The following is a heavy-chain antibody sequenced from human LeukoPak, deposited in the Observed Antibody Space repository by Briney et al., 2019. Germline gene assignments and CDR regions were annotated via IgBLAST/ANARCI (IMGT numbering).Heavy chain of an antibody. D-gene: IGHD3-10*01. Sequence: GGSLRLSCVVSGISLSNYAMTWVRQAPGKGLEWVSYISERGGGTTYADSVKGRFTISRDTSLNTLYLQMNNLRAEDKAVYFCAKRGVVIRGILVIGYHQEAYHYDFWGQGVLVTVSS. CDR1: GISLSNYA. V-gene: IGHV3-23*01. CDR2: ISERGGGT. J-gene: IGHJ4*02. CDR3: AKRGVVIRGILVIGYHQEAYHYDF.